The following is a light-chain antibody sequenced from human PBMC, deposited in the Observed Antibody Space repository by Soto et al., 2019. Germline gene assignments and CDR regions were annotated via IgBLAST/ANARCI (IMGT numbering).Light chain of an antibody. CDR1: FSDVGSYNL. Sequence: QSALTHPASVSGSPGQSITISCTGTFSDVGSYNLVSWYQQHPGKAPKLMIYEDTKRPSGVSNRFSGSKSGYTASLTISGLQAEDEADYYCCSYAGSSTVVFGGGTQLTVL. J-gene: IGLJ2*01. CDR2: EDT. V-gene: IGLV2-23*01. CDR3: CSYAGSSTVV.